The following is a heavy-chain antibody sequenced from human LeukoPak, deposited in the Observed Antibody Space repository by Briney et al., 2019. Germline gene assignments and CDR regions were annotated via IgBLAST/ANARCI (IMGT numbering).Heavy chain of an antibody. Sequence: GGSLRLSCAASGFTFSSYWMSWVRQAPGKGLEWVANIQQGGSEKCYVDSVKGRFTISRDNAKNSLFLQMNSLRAEDTAVYYCARCHSSSSGDYWGQGTLVTVSS. V-gene: IGHV3-7*05. J-gene: IGHJ4*02. CDR2: IQQGGSEK. CDR3: ARCHSSSSGDY. D-gene: IGHD6-6*01. CDR1: GFTFSSYW.